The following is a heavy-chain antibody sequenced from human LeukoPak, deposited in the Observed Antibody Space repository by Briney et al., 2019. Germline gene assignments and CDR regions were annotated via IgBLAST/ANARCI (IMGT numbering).Heavy chain of an antibody. V-gene: IGHV3-23*01. D-gene: IGHD6-13*01. CDR1: GFTFSSYT. CDR2: ISGSGGST. J-gene: IGHJ4*02. CDR3: AKVGSSWGTFDY. Sequence: GGSLRLSCAASGFTFSSYTMSWVRQAPGKGLEWVSAISGSGGSTYYADSVKGRFTISRDNSKNTLYLQMNSLRAEDTAVYYCAKVGSSWGTFDYWGQGTLVTVSS.